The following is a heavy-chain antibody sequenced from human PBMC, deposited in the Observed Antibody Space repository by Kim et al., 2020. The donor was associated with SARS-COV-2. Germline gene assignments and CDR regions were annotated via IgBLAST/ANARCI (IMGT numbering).Heavy chain of an antibody. CDR1: GFTFDSYA. V-gene: IGHV3-9*01. D-gene: IGHD3-10*01. CDR3: TRRGAPVVFDV. J-gene: IGHJ3*01. CDR2: LTSNSGIK. Sequence: GGSLRLSCTASGFTFDSYAMHWVRQAPGKGLEWVSGLTSNSGIKIYADSVKGRFTISRDNAKNSLYLQMDSLRTEDTALYYCTRRGAPVVFDVWGQGTMVTVSS.